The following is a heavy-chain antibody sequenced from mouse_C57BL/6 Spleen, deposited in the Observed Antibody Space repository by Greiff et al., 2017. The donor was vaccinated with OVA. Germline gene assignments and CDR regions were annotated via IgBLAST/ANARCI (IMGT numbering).Heavy chain of an antibody. D-gene: IGHD1-1*01. CDR3: ARSPSTVVAPLPY. Sequence: QVHVKQSGAELARPGASVKLSCKASGYTFTSYGISWVKQRTGQGLEWIGEIYPRSGNTYYNEKFKGKATLTADKSSSTAYMELRSLTSEDSAVYFCARSPSTVVAPLPYWGQGTLVTVSA. V-gene: IGHV1-81*01. CDR2: IYPRSGNT. CDR1: GYTFTSYG. J-gene: IGHJ3*01.